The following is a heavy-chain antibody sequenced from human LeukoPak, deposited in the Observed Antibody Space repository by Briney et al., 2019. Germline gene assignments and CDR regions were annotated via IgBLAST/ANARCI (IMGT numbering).Heavy chain of an antibody. CDR2: INHSGST. CDR3: ASKRYCSGGSCYSHYYYYYMDV. Sequence: SETLCLTCAVYGGSFSGYYWSWIRQPPGKGLEWIGEINHSGSTNYNPSLKSRVTISVDTSKNQFSLKLSSVTAADTAVYYCASKRYCSGGSCYSHYYYYYMDVWGKGTTVTVSS. V-gene: IGHV4-34*01. J-gene: IGHJ6*03. D-gene: IGHD2-15*01. CDR1: GGSFSGYY.